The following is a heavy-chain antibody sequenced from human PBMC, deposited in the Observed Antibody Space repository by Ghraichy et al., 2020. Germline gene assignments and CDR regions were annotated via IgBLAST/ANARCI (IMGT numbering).Heavy chain of an antibody. CDR1: GGSISSSSYY. Sequence: SQTLSLTCTVSGGSISSSSYYWGWIRQPPGKGLEWIGSIYYSGSTYYNPSLKSRVTISVDTSKNQFSLKLSSVTAADTAVYYCARQVRSDSSSWYVTPFGYYYYYMDVWGKGTTVTVSS. CDR2: IYYSGST. V-gene: IGHV4-39*01. CDR3: ARQVRSDSSSWYVTPFGYYYYYMDV. D-gene: IGHD6-13*01. J-gene: IGHJ6*03.